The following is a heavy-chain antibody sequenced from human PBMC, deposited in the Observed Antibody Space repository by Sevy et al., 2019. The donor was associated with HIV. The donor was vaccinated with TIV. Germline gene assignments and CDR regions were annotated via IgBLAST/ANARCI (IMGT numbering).Heavy chain of an antibody. CDR2: ISGSGGSK. CDR1: GFTFSSYA. CDR3: ATIGNEGSGYYAPPDAFDI. V-gene: IGHV3-23*01. J-gene: IGHJ3*02. D-gene: IGHD3-22*01. Sequence: GGSLRLSCAASGFTFSSYAMSWVRQAPGKGLEWVSAISGSGGSKYYADSVKGRFTISRDNTKNTLYLQKNSLRAEDTVVYYGATIGNEGSGYYAPPDAFDIWGQGTMVTVSS.